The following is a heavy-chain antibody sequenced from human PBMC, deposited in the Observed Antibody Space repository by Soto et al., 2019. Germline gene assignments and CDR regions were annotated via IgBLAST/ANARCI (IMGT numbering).Heavy chain of an antibody. D-gene: IGHD3-16*01. V-gene: IGHV3-23*01. Sequence: GGSLRLSCAASGFKFSNYAMSWVRQAPGKGLEWVSLISATGGGTYYADSVKGRFTISRDNSHNTLYLQVHSLTAEDTAVYYCAKDHRSGGNSVFYFDFWGQGAQVTV. CDR1: GFKFSNYA. CDR2: ISATGGGT. J-gene: IGHJ4*02. CDR3: AKDHRSGGNSVFYFDF.